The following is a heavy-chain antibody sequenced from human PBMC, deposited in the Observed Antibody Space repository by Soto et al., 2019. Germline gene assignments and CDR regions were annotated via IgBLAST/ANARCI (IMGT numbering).Heavy chain of an antibody. D-gene: IGHD3-3*01. J-gene: IGHJ6*02. Sequence: SETLSLTCTVSGGSISSSSYYWGWIRQPPGKGLEWIGSICYSGSTYYNPSLKSRVTISVDTSKNQFSLKLSSVTAADTAVYYCARPGIVDFWSGYSYYYGMDVWGQGTTVTVSS. CDR2: ICYSGST. CDR3: ARPGIVDFWSGYSYYYGMDV. V-gene: IGHV4-39*01. CDR1: GGSISSSSYY.